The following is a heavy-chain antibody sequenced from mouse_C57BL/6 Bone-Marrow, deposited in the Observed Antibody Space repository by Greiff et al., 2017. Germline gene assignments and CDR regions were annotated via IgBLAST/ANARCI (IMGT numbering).Heavy chain of an antibody. CDR1: GYTFTSYW. J-gene: IGHJ1*03. Sequence: QVQLQQPGAELVKPGASVKVSCKASGYTFTSYWMHWVKQRPGQGLEWIGSIHPSDSDTNYNQKFKGKATLTVDKSSSTAYMQLSSLTSRDSAVYYCALWAVLVRWWCFDVWGTGTTVTVSS. CDR3: ALWAVLVRWWCFDV. V-gene: IGHV1-74*01. D-gene: IGHD1-1*01. CDR2: IHPSDSDT.